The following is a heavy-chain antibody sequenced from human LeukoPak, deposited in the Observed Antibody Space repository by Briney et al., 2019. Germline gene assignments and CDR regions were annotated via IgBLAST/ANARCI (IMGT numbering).Heavy chain of an antibody. J-gene: IGHJ4*02. V-gene: IGHV4-4*02. D-gene: IGHD2-8*01. Sequence: SETLSLTCTVSGDSINSLDLWSWVRQPPGKGLEWIGEMYLSGTTHSNPSVKSRVTISIDKSKNQFFLNLSSVTAADTAVYYCARVRSSNGDSYYFDYWGQGALVTVSS. CDR3: ARVRSSNGDSYYFDY. CDR1: GDSINSLDL. CDR2: MYLSGTT.